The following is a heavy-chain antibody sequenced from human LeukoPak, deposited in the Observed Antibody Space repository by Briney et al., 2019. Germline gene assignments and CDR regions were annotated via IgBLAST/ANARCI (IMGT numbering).Heavy chain of an antibody. J-gene: IGHJ3*02. CDR1: GVSISSGSYY. Sequence: SETLSLTCTVSGVSISSGSYYWSWIRQPAGKGLEWIGRIYTSGSTNYNPSLKSRVTISVDTSKNQFSLKLSSVTAADTAVYYCARSTIPYSGSYSAFDIWGQGTMVTVSS. CDR3: ARSTIPYSGSYSAFDI. D-gene: IGHD1-26*01. V-gene: IGHV4-61*02. CDR2: IYTSGST.